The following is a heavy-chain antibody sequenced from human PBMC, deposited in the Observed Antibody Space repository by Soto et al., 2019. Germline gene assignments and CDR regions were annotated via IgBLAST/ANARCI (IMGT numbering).Heavy chain of an antibody. CDR2: ISHTGSS. V-gene: IGHV4-34*01. CDR3: ARGRSGSGSYLRGTFDY. CDR1: GGSFNEFY. D-gene: IGHD3-10*01. J-gene: IGHJ4*02. Sequence: SETLSLTCAVYGGSFNEFYWNWIRQSPGKGLECIGEISHTGSSDYNPSLRSRVAILVDPSKNQFSLKLSSLTAADTAVYYCARGRSGSGSYLRGTFDYWGQGTLVTVSS.